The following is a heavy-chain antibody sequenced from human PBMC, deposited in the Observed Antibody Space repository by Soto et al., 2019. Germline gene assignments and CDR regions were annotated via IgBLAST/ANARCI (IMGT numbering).Heavy chain of an antibody. J-gene: IGHJ4*02. D-gene: IGHD3-22*01. CDR1: GYSFAVYC. V-gene: IGHV5-10-1*01. CDR2: IDPSDSQT. CDR3: ARQIYDSDTGPNFQYYFDS. Sequence: GESLKISGKGSGYSFAVYCITWVLQKPWKGLEWMGRIDPSDSQTYYSPSFRGHVTISATKSITTVFLQWSSLRASDTAMYYCARQIYDSDTGPNFQYYFDSWGQGTPVTVSS.